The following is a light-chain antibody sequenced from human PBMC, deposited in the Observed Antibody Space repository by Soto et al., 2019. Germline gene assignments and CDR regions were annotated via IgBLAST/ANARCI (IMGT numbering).Light chain of an antibody. J-gene: IGKJ5*01. CDR3: QQNDSSPIT. CDR2: GAP. CDR1: QSVSSSY. Sequence: EIVLTQSTGTLSLSPGERATLSCRASQSVSSSYLAWYQQKPSQAPRLLIYGAPSRATGIPDRFSGGGSGTDFTLTINRLELEEFAVYYCQQNDSSPITFGQATRLEIK. V-gene: IGKV3-20*01.